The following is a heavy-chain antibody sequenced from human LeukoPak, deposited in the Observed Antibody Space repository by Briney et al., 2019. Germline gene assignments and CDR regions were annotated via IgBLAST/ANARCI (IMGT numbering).Heavy chain of an antibody. CDR3: VREASSSYTNWFDP. J-gene: IGHJ5*02. CDR1: GFTFSSYA. CDR2: ISSNGGST. V-gene: IGHV3-64*01. Sequence: GGSLRLSCAASGFTFSSYAMHWVRQAPGKGLEYVSAISSNGGSTYYANSVKGRFTISRDNSKNTLYLQMGSLRAEDMAVYYCVREASSSYTNWFDPWGQGTLVTVSS. D-gene: IGHD6-6*01.